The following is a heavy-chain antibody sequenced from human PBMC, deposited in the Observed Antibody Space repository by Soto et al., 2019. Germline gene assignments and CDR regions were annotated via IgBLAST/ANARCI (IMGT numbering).Heavy chain of an antibody. CDR3: ARDSDCSSPSCPFDY. D-gene: IGHD2-2*01. CDR2: IYYSGST. J-gene: IGHJ4*02. Sequence: SETLSLTCTVSGGSISSYYWSWIRQPPGKGLEWIGYIYYSGSTNYNPSLKSRVTISVDTSKNQFSLKLSSVTAADTAVYYCARDSDCSSPSCPFDYWGQGTLVTVSS. V-gene: IGHV4-59*01. CDR1: GGSISSYY.